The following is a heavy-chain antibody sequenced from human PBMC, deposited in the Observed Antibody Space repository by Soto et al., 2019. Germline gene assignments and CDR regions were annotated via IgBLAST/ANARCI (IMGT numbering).Heavy chain of an antibody. CDR1: GGSINTHY. CDR3: ARVFGNFWSGYHVDY. CDR2: MDHSGTA. D-gene: IGHD3-3*01. J-gene: IGHJ4*02. V-gene: IGHV4-59*11. Sequence: QVQLQESGPGLVKPSETLSLTCTVSGGSINTHYWTWIRQPPGKGLEWIGHMDHSGTAYYNPSLKSRGTISLDTSKNQFSLRLTSVTAADTALYYCARVFGNFWSGYHVDYWGQGTLVTVSS.